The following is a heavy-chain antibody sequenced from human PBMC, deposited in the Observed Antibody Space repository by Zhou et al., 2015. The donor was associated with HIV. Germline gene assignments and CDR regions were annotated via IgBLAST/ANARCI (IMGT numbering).Heavy chain of an antibody. J-gene: IGHJ4*02. D-gene: IGHD5-12*01. Sequence: QVQLVQSGAEVKKPGSSVKVSCKASGGTFSSYAINWVRQAPGQGLEWMGGIIPIFATANYAQKFQGRVTVTADKSTSTAYMELSSLRSEDTAVYYCARLALDVVLTISEWDYFDYWGQGTLVTVSS. CDR2: IIPIFATA. V-gene: IGHV1-69*06. CDR3: ARLALDVVLTISEWDYFDY. CDR1: GGTFSSYA.